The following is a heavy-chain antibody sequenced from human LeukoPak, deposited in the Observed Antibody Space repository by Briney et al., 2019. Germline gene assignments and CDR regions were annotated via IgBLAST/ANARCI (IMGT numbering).Heavy chain of an antibody. CDR2: ISYSGST. V-gene: IGHV4-59*01. CDR1: GGSISSYY. CDR3: ARGRRLARYYYDSSGYPYYFDY. D-gene: IGHD3-22*01. Sequence: SETLSLTCTVSGGSISSYYWSWIRQPPGKGLEWIGYISYSGSTNYNPSLKSRVTISLDSSKNQFSLKLNSVTAVDTAVYYCARGRRLARYYYDSSGYPYYFDYWGQGTLVTVSS. J-gene: IGHJ4*02.